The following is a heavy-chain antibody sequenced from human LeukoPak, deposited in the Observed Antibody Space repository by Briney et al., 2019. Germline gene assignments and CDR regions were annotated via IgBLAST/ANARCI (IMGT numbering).Heavy chain of an antibody. CDR2: INSDGSST. D-gene: IGHD4-17*01. J-gene: IGHJ3*02. CDR1: GFTFSSYW. V-gene: IGHV3-74*01. Sequence: PGGSLRLSCAASGFTFSSYWMHWVRQAPGKGLVWVSRINSDGSSTSYADSVKGRFTISRDNAKNTLYLQMNSLRAEDTAVYYCASPPGDDYGDYDACDIWGQGTMVTVSS. CDR3: ASPPGDDYGDYDACDI.